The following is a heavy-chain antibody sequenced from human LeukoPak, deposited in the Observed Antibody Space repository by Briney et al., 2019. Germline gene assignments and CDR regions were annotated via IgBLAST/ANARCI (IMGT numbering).Heavy chain of an antibody. CDR1: GGSITNTNY. J-gene: IGHJ4*02. Sequence: SETLSLTCGVSGGSITNTNYWTWVRQPPGKGLEWIGEVNLQGSTNYNPSLMGRVAIAVDTSENHISLQLTSVTAADTAVYYCAREGGPYRPLDYSGQGALVIVPP. CDR2: VNLQGST. V-gene: IGHV4-4*02. CDR3: AREGGPYRPLDY.